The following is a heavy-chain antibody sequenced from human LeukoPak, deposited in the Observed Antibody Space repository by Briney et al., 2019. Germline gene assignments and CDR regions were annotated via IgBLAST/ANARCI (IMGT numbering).Heavy chain of an antibody. Sequence: SETLSLTCTVSGGSISSYYWSWIRQPPGKGLEWIGYIYYSGSTNYNPSLKSRVTISVDTSKNQFSLKLSSVAAADTAVYYCARVSGSYMAYYFDYWGQGTLVTVSS. J-gene: IGHJ4*02. V-gene: IGHV4-59*01. CDR1: GGSISSYY. CDR2: IYYSGST. D-gene: IGHD1-26*01. CDR3: ARVSGSYMAYYFDY.